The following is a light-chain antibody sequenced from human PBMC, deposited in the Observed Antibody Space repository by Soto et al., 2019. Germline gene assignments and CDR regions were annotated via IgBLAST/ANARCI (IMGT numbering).Light chain of an antibody. CDR2: DVN. CDR3: SSYTSTTTLVV. Sequence: QSALTQPASVSGSPGQSITISCTGTSSDIGAFNYVSWYQQHPGKVPKLLIYDVNNRASGISYRFSGSKSGKTASLTISGLQAEDEGDHYCSSYTSTTTLVVFGGGTMVTVL. CDR1: SSDIGAFNY. V-gene: IGLV2-14*03. J-gene: IGLJ3*02.